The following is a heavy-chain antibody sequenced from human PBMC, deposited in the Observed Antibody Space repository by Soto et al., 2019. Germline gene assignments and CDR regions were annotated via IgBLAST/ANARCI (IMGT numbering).Heavy chain of an antibody. D-gene: IGHD2-21*02. CDR2: IYYSGST. J-gene: IGHJ3*02. CDR3: ARGLHIVVVTARGSAFDS. Sequence: QVQLQESGPGLVKPSHTLSLTCTVSGGSISSGGYYWSWIRQHPGKGLEWIGYIYYSGSTYYNPSLKSRVTISGDTSKNQFSLKLSSVTAADTAVYYCARGLHIVVVTARGSAFDSWGQGTMVTVSS. CDR1: GGSISSGGYY. V-gene: IGHV4-31*03.